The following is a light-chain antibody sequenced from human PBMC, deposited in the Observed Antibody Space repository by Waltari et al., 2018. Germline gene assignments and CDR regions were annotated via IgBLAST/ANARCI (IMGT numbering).Light chain of an antibody. V-gene: IGLV3-25*03. CDR3: QSADSSGTYVV. Sequence: SYELTQPPSVSVSPGQTATITCSGDALQTQYANWYQQKPGQAPLLLIYQDTNRPSKIPDRFSGSSSGTTVTLTISGVQAEDEADYYCQSADSSGTYVVFGGGTKLTVL. CDR1: ALQTQY. J-gene: IGLJ2*01. CDR2: QDT.